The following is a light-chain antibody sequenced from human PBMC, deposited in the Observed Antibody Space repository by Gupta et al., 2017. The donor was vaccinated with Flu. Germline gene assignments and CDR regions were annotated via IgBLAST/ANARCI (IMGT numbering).Light chain of an antibody. V-gene: IGKV3-20*01. CDR2: GAY. Sequence: EIVLTQSPDTLSLSPGERATLSCRASQSVRSDYLAWYQQKPGQAPRLLMYGAYYRATGIPDRFSGSGSGTDFTLTISRLEPEDSAVYFCQQDDSSSRTFDQGTKVEFK. CDR3: QQDDSSSRT. J-gene: IGKJ1*01. CDR1: QSVRSDY.